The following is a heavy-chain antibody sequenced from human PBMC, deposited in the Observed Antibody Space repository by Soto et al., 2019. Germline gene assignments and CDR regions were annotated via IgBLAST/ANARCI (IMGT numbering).Heavy chain of an antibody. Sequence: QVQLVQSGAEVKKPGASVKVSCKASGYSFTDYHLHWVRQAPGQGLEWLGRINPKSGGTSTAQKFQGWVTMTTDTSISTASMELTRLTSDDTAIYYCARGDSTDCSNGVCSFFYNHDMDVWGQGTTVTVSS. V-gene: IGHV1-2*04. D-gene: IGHD2-8*01. J-gene: IGHJ6*02. CDR3: ARGDSTDCSNGVCSFFYNHDMDV. CDR2: INPKSGGT. CDR1: GYSFTDYH.